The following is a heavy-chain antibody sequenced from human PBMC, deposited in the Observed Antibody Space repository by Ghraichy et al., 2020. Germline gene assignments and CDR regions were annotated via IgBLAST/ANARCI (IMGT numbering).Heavy chain of an antibody. J-gene: IGHJ4*02. D-gene: IGHD2-15*01. CDR2: IYYSGNT. CDR3: ARVGYCSGGSCPHQFDY. CDR1: GGSISSYY. Sequence: SETLSITCTVSGGSISSYYWSWIRQPPGKGLEWIGYIYYSGNTNYNPSLKSRVTISVDTSKNQFSLKLSSVTAADTAVYYCARVGYCSGGSCPHQFDYWGQGTLVTVSS. V-gene: IGHV4-59*01.